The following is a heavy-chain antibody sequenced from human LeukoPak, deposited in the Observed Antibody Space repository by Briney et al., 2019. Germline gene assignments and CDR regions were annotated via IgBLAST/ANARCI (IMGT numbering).Heavy chain of an antibody. D-gene: IGHD6-19*01. V-gene: IGHV4-31*03. J-gene: IGHJ4*02. Sequence: SKTLSLTCTVSGGSISSGVYYWTWIRLHPGKGLEWIGYIYHSGSTSYNPSLKSRVSISVDTSKNQFSLNLSSATAADTAVYYCARERPTGWYFDYWGQGTLVTVSS. CDR1: GGSISSGVYY. CDR3: ARERPTGWYFDY. CDR2: IYHSGST.